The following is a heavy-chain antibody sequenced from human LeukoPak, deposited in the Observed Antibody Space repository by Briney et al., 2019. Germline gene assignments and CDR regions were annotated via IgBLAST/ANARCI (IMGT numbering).Heavy chain of an antibody. CDR2: INHSGST. D-gene: IGHD4-17*01. Sequence: PSETLSLTRAVYGGSFSGYYWSWIRQPPGKGLEWIGEINHSGSTNYNPSLKSRVTISVDTSKNQFSLKLSSVTAADTAVYYCARGDDYGDNWFDPWGQGTLVTVSS. CDR3: ARGDDYGDNWFDP. J-gene: IGHJ5*02. V-gene: IGHV4-34*01. CDR1: GGSFSGYY.